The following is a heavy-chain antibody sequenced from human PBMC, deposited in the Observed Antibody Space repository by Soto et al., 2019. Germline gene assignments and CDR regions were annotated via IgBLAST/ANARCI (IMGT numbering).Heavy chain of an antibody. CDR1: GGSISSANYN. CDR2: IHHTGNT. Sequence: LSLTCSVSGGSISSANYNWGWVRQPPGMGLEWIASIHHTGNTYYSPSLKGRVIISVDTSRNQFSLRLDSVTAADTAVYFCSRVPNGSPGDHWGQGTLVTVSS. D-gene: IGHD1-1*01. CDR3: SRVPNGSPGDH. V-gene: IGHV4-39*01. J-gene: IGHJ4*02.